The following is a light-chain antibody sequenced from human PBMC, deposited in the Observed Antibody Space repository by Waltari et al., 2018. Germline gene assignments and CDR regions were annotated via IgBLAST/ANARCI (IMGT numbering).Light chain of an antibody. CDR3: SSYTSSSTLV. CDR2: DVS. Sequence: QSALTQPASVSGSPGQSITISCTGTSSDVGGYNYVSWYQQHPGKAPKLMSYDVSNRPSWVSNRFSGSKSGNTASLTISWLQAEDEADYYCSSYTSSSTLVFGGGTKLTVL. V-gene: IGLV2-14*03. J-gene: IGLJ2*01. CDR1: SSDVGGYNY.